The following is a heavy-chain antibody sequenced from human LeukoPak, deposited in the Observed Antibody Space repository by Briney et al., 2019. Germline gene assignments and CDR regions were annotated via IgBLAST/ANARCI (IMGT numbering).Heavy chain of an antibody. J-gene: IGHJ4*02. CDR3: AMVPVAMEWSDFDY. CDR2: ISYDGSYK. CDR1: GLTYSSHG. Sequence: GGSLRLPCAAPGLTYSSHGMLWVRQAPGKGLEWVAVISYDGSYKYYADSVKGRFTISRDNPKNSLYLQMNSLRAEDTAVYYCAMVPVAMEWSDFDYWGQGTLVAVSS. D-gene: IGHD3-3*01. V-gene: IGHV3-30*03.